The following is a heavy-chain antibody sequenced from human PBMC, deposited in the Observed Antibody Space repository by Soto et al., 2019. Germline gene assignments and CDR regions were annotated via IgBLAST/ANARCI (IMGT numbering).Heavy chain of an antibody. D-gene: IGHD2-2*02. CDR3: ARDVVVAPAAISVFYYYYYGMDV. CDR1: GFTFSSYA. V-gene: IGHV3-30-3*01. Sequence: GGSLRLSCAASGFTFSSYAMHWVRQAPGKGLEWVAVISYDGSNKYYADSVKGRFTISRDNSKNTLYLQMNSLRAEDTAVYYCARDVVVAPAAISVFYYYYYGMDVWGQGTTVTVSS. CDR2: ISYDGSNK. J-gene: IGHJ6*02.